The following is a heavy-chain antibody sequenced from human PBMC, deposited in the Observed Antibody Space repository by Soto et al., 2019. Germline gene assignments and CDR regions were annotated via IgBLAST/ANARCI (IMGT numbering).Heavy chain of an antibody. CDR2: IDPSDSYT. V-gene: IGHV5-10-1*01. CDR1: GYRFTRSW. Sequence: GESLKISCQGSGYRFTRSWIGWVRQMPGKGLEWMGRIDPSDSYTNYSPSFQGHVTISADKSISTAYLQWSSLKASDTAMYYCASFLINYYDSSGYYSPAFDIWGQGTMVTVSS. D-gene: IGHD3-22*01. CDR3: ASFLINYYDSSGYYSPAFDI. J-gene: IGHJ3*02.